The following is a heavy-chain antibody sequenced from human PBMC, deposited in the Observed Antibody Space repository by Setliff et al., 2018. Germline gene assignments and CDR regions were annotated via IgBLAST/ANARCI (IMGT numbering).Heavy chain of an antibody. CDR1: GGSIDSGVYY. CDR3: ARTGTYRYFDY. J-gene: IGHJ4*02. Sequence: SETLSLTCTVSGGSIDSGVYYWGWIRQPPGKGLEWIGRIYHGGDTYYNASLKSRLTISVDTSKNQFSLKLRSVTAADTAVYYCARTGTYRYFDYWGQGALVTVSS. D-gene: IGHD1-1*01. CDR2: IYHGGDT. V-gene: IGHV4-39*01.